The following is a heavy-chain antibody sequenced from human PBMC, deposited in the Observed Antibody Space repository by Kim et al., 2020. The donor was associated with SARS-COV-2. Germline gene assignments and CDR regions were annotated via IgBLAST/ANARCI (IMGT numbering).Heavy chain of an antibody. J-gene: IGHJ4*02. CDR3: ARGPF. V-gene: IGHV3-74*01. CDR1: GFTFSTYW. CDR2: IDNDGSTT. Sequence: GSLRLSCAASGFTFSTYWMDWVRQAPGKGPVWVSRIDNDGSTTLYADSVKGRFTISRDNSKNTLFLQMTSLRADDTGVYYCARGPFWGQGTLVTVSS.